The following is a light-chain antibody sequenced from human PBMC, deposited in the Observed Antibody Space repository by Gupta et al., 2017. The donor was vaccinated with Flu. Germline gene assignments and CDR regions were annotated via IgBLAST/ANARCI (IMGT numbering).Light chain of an antibody. Sequence: IAISCTGTSSDVGGYDYVSWYQQHPGKAPELRIFEVSRRPSGISDRFSGSKSGNTASLTISGLLAEDEAYYYCSSYSKTNTIVVFGGGTKLTVL. J-gene: IGLJ2*01. CDR2: EVS. V-gene: IGLV2-14*01. CDR3: SSYSKTNTIVV. CDR1: SSDVGGYDY.